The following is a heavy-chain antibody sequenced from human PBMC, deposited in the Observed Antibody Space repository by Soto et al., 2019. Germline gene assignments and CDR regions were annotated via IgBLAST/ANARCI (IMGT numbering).Heavy chain of an antibody. J-gene: IGHJ6*02. Sequence: QVQLVQSGAEVKKPGASVKVSCKASGYTFTSYGISWVRQTPGQGLEWMGWISAYNGNTNYAQKLQGRVTMTTDTSTSTAYMELRSLRSDDTAVYYCARRSLTGTTVYYYYYGMDVWGQGTTVTVSS. D-gene: IGHD1-20*01. CDR1: GYTFTSYG. CDR3: ARRSLTGTTVYYYYYGMDV. V-gene: IGHV1-18*01. CDR2: ISAYNGNT.